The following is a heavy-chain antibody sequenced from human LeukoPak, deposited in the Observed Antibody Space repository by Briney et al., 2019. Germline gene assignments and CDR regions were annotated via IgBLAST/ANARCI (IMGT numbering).Heavy chain of an antibody. CDR1: GFTFSSYG. CDR2: ISYDGSNK. Sequence: GRSLRLSCAASGFTFSSYGMHWVRQAPGKGLEWVAVISYDGSNKYYADSVKGRFTISRDNSKNTLYLQMNSLRAEDTAVYYCARDGPYCSSTSCPMAPDYWGQGTLVTVSS. J-gene: IGHJ4*02. D-gene: IGHD2-2*01. CDR3: ARDGPYCSSTSCPMAPDY. V-gene: IGHV3-30*03.